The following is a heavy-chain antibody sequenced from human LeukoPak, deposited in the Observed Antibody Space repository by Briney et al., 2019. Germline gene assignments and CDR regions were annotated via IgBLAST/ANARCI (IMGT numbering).Heavy chain of an antibody. D-gene: IGHD1-1*01. CDR1: GGAISAHY. CDR3: ARDPLSTNDFDI. J-gene: IGHJ3*02. CDR2: VQYTGIS. Sequence: SETLSLTCSVSGGAISAHYWNWIRQPPGKGLEWIGFVQYTGISNYHPSLKSRVNMSVDTSRKQVSLTLSSVTAADTAVYYCARDPLSTNDFDIWGQGTMVTVSS. V-gene: IGHV4-59*11.